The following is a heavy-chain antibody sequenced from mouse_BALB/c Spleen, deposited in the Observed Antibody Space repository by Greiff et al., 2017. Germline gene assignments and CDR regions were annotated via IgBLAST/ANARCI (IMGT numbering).Heavy chain of an antibody. V-gene: IGHV3-6*02. Sequence: EVKLQESGPGLVKPSQSLSLTCSVTGYSITSGYYWNWIRQFPGNKLEWMGYISYDGSNNYNPSLKNRISITRDTSKNQFFLKLNSVTTEDTATYYCARRGYYGKGYFDVWGAGTTVTVSS. CDR2: ISYDGSN. CDR3: ARRGYYGKGYFDV. J-gene: IGHJ1*01. D-gene: IGHD2-1*01. CDR1: GYSITSGYY.